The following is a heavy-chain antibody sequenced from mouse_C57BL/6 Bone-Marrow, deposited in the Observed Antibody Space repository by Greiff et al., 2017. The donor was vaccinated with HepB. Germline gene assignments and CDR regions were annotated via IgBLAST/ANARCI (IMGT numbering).Heavy chain of an antibody. J-gene: IGHJ4*01. Sequence: VQLKQSGPELVKPGASVKISCKASGYSFTDYNMNWVKQSNGKSLEWIGVINPNYGTTSYNQKFKGKATLTVDQSSSTAYMQLNSLTSEDSAVYYCAFITTADYYAMDYWGRGTSVTVSS. CDR1: GYSFTDYN. V-gene: IGHV1-39*01. CDR2: INPNYGTT. D-gene: IGHD1-1*01. CDR3: AFITTADYYAMDY.